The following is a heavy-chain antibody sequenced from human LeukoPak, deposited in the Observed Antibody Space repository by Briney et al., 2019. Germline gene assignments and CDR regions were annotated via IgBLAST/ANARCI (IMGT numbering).Heavy chain of an antibody. J-gene: IGHJ4*02. CDR2: IYYSGST. D-gene: IGHD6-13*01. V-gene: IGHV4-39*01. CDR3: AIHKAAAGTGVDY. Sequence: SETLSLTCTVSGGSISSSSYYWGWIRQPPGKGLEWIGSIYYSGSTYYNPSLKSRVTISVDTSKNQFSLKLSSVTAADTAVYHCAIHKAAAGTGVDYWGQGTLVTVSS. CDR1: GGSISSSSYY.